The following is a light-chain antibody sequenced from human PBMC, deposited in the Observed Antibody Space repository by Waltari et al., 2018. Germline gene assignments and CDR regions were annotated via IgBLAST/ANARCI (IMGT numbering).Light chain of an antibody. CDR2: RNN. Sequence: QSVLTQPPSASGTPGQRVIIPCSGSSSNIRSNYVYCYQQPLGTAPNLLTYRNNQRPSGVPDRFSGSKSGTSSSLAFSGLRSEDEADYYCATWDDRLSDYVFGTGTKVTAL. CDR3: ATWDDRLSDYV. CDR1: SSNIRSNY. J-gene: IGLJ1*01. V-gene: IGLV1-47*01.